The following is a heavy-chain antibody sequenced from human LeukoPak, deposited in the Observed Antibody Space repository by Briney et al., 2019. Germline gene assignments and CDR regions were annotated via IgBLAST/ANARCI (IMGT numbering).Heavy chain of an antibody. CDR3: TSSFGQLSFFDY. D-gene: IGHD3-10*01. CDR1: GFTFSSYS. CDR2: IRGKAYGATT. Sequence: GGSLRLSCAASGFTFSSYSMNWVRQAPGKGLEWVGFIRGKAYGATTEYAASVKGRFTISRDDSKSIAYLQMNSLKTEDTAVYYCTSSFGQLSFFDYWGQGTLVTVSS. J-gene: IGHJ4*02. V-gene: IGHV3-49*04.